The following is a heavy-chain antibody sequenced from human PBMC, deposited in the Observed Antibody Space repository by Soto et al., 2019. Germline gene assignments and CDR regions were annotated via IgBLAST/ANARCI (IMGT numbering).Heavy chain of an antibody. Sequence: PGGSLRLSCAAPGFTFSSYWMSWVRQAPGKGLEWVANIKQDGSEKYYVDSVKGRFTISRDNAKNSLYLQMNSLRAEDTAVYYCARDFCSGGSCYFDYWGQGTLVTVSS. D-gene: IGHD2-15*01. CDR3: ARDFCSGGSCYFDY. CDR1: GFTFSSYW. V-gene: IGHV3-7*01. CDR2: IKQDGSEK. J-gene: IGHJ4*02.